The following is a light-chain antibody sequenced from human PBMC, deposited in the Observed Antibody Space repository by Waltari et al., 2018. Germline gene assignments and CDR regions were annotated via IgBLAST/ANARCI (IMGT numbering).Light chain of an antibody. V-gene: IGLV1-40*01. CDR2: GNS. CDR1: SSHLGAVSD. CDR3: QSYDSSLSVV. J-gene: IGLJ2*01. Sequence: QSLLTQPPSVSGAPGPRVTIPCTGSSSHLGAVSDVHWYQQLPGTAPKLHIYGNSNRPSGVPDRFSGSKSGTSASLAITGLQAEDEADYYCQSYDSSLSVVFGGGTKLTVL.